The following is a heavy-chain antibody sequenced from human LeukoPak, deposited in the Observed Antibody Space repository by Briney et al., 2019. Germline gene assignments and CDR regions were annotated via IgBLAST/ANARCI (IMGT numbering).Heavy chain of an antibody. CDR1: GFTLSSYA. D-gene: IGHD6-13*01. CDR3: AKDQAAVPRLPQH. J-gene: IGHJ1*01. Sequence: PGGSLRLSCAASGFTLSSYAMSWVRQAPGKGLEWVSEISGSGGTTHYADSVKGRFTISRDNSKNTLYLQMNSLRAEDTAVYYCAKDQAAVPRLPQHWGHGTLVTASS. V-gene: IGHV3-23*01. CDR2: ISGSGGTT.